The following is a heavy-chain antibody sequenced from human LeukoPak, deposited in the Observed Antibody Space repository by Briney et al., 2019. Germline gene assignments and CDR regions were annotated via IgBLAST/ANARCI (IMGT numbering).Heavy chain of an antibody. CDR3: ARLADCSSSSCRSFDY. Sequence: GASVTVSFKASVYTFTYYYMHWVRQAPGQGREWMGWINPDSGFTNYAQKFQGRVTITRDTSISTAYMELSRLRSDDTAVYYCARLADCSSSSCRSFDYWGQGTLVTVSS. V-gene: IGHV1-2*02. D-gene: IGHD2-2*01. J-gene: IGHJ4*02. CDR1: VYTFTYYY. CDR2: INPDSGFT.